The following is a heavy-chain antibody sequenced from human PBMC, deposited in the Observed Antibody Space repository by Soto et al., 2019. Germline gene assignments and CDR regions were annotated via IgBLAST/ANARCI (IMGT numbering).Heavy chain of an antibody. Sequence: EVQLVESGGGLVQPGGSLRLSCAASGFTFISYSMNWVRQAPGKGLEWVSYISSSSSTIYYADSVKGRFTISRDNAKNSLYLQMNSLRDEDTAVYYCARVGVGGEFTPGAPLDYWGQGTLVTVSS. V-gene: IGHV3-48*02. CDR2: ISSSSSTI. D-gene: IGHD2-21*01. CDR3: ARVGVGGEFTPGAPLDY. J-gene: IGHJ4*02. CDR1: GFTFISYS.